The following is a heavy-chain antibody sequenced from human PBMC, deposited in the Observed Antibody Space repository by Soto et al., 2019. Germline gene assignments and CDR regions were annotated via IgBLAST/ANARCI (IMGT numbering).Heavy chain of an antibody. Sequence: QVQLVQSGAEVKKPGSSVKVSCKASGGTFSSYAISWVRQAPGQGLEWMGGIIPTFGTANYAQKFQGRVRITAEDSMSPAYMELRSLRSEDTAVYYCAGGWVDRVLLRGGMDVWGQGTTVTVSS. CDR1: GGTFSSYA. CDR3: AGGWVDRVLLRGGMDV. V-gene: IGHV1-69*01. J-gene: IGHJ6*02. CDR2: IIPTFGTA. D-gene: IGHD3-10*01.